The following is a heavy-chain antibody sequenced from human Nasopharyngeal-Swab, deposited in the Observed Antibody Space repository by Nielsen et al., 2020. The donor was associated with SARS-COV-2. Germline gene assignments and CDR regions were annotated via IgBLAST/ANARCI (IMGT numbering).Heavy chain of an antibody. CDR2: FDPEDGET. Sequence: ASVKVSCKVSGYTLTELSMHWVRQAPGRGLEWMGGFDPEDGETIYAQKFRGRVTMTEDTSTDTAYMELSSLRSEDTAVYYCATAPVVAATWGWFDPWGQGTLVTVSS. CDR3: ATAPVVAATWGWFDP. CDR1: GYTLTELS. J-gene: IGHJ5*02. D-gene: IGHD2-15*01. V-gene: IGHV1-24*01.